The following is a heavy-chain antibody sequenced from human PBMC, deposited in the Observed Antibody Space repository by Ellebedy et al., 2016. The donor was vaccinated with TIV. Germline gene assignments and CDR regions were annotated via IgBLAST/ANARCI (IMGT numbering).Heavy chain of an antibody. CDR1: GGSISSGGYY. J-gene: IGHJ4*02. Sequence: MPSETLSLTCTVSGGSISSGGYYWSWIRQLPGKGLEWIGYIYYSGSTNYNPSLKSRVTISVDMSKNQFSLRLSSVTAADTAVYYCAGDYGAYFDYWGQGTLVTVSS. D-gene: IGHD4-17*01. V-gene: IGHV4-61*08. CDR2: IYYSGST. CDR3: AGDYGAYFDY.